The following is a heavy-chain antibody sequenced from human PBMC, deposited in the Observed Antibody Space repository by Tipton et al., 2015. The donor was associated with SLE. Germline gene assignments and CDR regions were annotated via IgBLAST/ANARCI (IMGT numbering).Heavy chain of an antibody. CDR3: ARGHPDAFDI. CDR2: IYTSGST. J-gene: IGHJ3*02. Sequence: GLVKPSETLSLTCAVSGGSISSYYWSWIRQPPGKGLEWIGYIYTSGSTNYNPSLKSRVTLSVDTSKNQFSLKLSSVTAADTAVYYCARGHPDAFDIWGQGTMVTVSS. V-gene: IGHV4-4*08. CDR1: GGSISSYY.